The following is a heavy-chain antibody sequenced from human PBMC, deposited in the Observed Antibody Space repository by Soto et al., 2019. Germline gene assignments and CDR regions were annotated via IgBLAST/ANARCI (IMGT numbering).Heavy chain of an antibody. J-gene: IGHJ5*02. Sequence: GESRKISCKGSVYSFTSYWIGWLRQMPGKGLEWLGMIYPGDSDTRYSPSFQGQVTISADKSISTAYLQWSSLKASDTAMYYCARQREDDILTYNWFDPWAQGTLVTVSS. D-gene: IGHD3-9*01. CDR1: VYSFTSYW. CDR2: IYPGDSDT. V-gene: IGHV5-51*01. CDR3: ARQREDDILTYNWFDP.